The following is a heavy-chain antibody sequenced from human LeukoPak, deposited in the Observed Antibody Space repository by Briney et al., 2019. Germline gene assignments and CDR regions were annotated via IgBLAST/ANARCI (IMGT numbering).Heavy chain of an antibody. J-gene: IGHJ4*02. CDR1: GFTFSSYA. CDR2: ISGSGGST. V-gene: IGHV3-23*01. Sequence: GGSLRLSCAASGFTFSSYALSWVPQAPGKGLERVSAISGSGGSTYYADSVKGRFTISRDNSMNTLYLQMNSLRAEDTAVYYCAKDDRIQTRRYSYNYWGQGTLVTVSS. CDR3: AKDDRIQTRRYSYNY. D-gene: IGHD5-18*01.